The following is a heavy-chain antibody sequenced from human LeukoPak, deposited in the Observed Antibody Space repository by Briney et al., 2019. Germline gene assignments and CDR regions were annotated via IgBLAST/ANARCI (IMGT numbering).Heavy chain of an antibody. D-gene: IGHD6-13*01. Sequence: GGSLRLSCAASGFTLSSHAMSWVRQAPGKGLEWISTFSESSGSAHYADSVKGRFTISRDISKNTLYLQMNSPRAEDTAVYYCARDPSRSWWGYFDYWGQGALVTVSS. CDR3: ARDPSRSWWGYFDY. J-gene: IGHJ4*02. V-gene: IGHV3-23*01. CDR1: GFTLSSHA. CDR2: FSESSGSA.